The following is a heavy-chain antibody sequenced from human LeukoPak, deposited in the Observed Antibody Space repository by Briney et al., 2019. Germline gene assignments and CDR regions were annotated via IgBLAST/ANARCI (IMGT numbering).Heavy chain of an antibody. CDR1: GYTFTGYY. D-gene: IGHD1-26*01. CDR2: IIPMFGTA. V-gene: IGHV1-69*05. J-gene: IGHJ4*02. Sequence: ASVKVSCKASGYTFTGYYMHWVRQAPGQGLEWMGGIIPMFGTANYAQKFQGRVTITTEESTSTAYMELSSLGSEDTAMYYCARVFARGGEISGSYYYYWGQGTLVTVSS. CDR3: ARVFARGGEISGSYYYY.